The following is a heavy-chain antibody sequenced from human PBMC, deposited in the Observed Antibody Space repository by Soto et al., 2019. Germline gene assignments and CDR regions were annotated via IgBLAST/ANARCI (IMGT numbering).Heavy chain of an antibody. CDR3: AKRRSSGSHYVDY. D-gene: IGHD6-19*01. CDR1: GFTFSTYA. J-gene: IGHJ4*02. Sequence: PGGSLRLSCVTSGFTFSTYAMSWVRQAPGKGLEWVSTISNGDSTYYADSVKGRFTISRDNSRNTLYLQMSSLRVEDTAIYYCAKRRSSGSHYVDYWGQGALVTVSS. V-gene: IGHV3-23*01. CDR2: ISNGDST.